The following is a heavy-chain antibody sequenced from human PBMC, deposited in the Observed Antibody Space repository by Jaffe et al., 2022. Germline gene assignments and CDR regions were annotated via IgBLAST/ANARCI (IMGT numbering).Heavy chain of an antibody. CDR3: ARGPPGWPLTTVKASSYYYYYMDV. CDR2: MNPNSGNT. Sequence: QVQLVQSGAEVKKPGASVKVSCKASGYTFTSYDINWVRQATGQGLEWMGWMNPNSGNTGYAQKFQGRVTMTRNTSISTAYMELSSLRSEDTAVYYCARGPPGWPLTTVKASSYYYYYMDVWGKGTTVTVSS. D-gene: IGHD4-4*01. V-gene: IGHV1-8*01. J-gene: IGHJ6*03. CDR1: GYTFTSYD.